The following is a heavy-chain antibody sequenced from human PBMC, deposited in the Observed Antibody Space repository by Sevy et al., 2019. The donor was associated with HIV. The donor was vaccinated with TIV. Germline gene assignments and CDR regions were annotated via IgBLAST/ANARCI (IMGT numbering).Heavy chain of an antibody. CDR2: INGHNGNT. Sequence: ASVKVSCKASGYIFTSYGISSVRQAPRQGLEWMGWINGHNGNTNYVQNLQGRVTMTTDTSTNTAYMELRSLRSDDTAVYYCARDGYDGSGYQRGLFDFWGQRTLVTVSS. J-gene: IGHJ4*02. V-gene: IGHV1-18*01. CDR1: GYIFTSYG. D-gene: IGHD3-22*01. CDR3: ARDGYDGSGYQRGLFDF.